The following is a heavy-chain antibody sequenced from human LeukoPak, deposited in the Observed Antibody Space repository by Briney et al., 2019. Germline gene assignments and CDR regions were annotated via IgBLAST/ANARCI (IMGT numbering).Heavy chain of an antibody. CDR1: GGSISSGDYY. CDR2: IYYTGST. Sequence: SQTLSLTCTVSGGSISSGDYYWSWIRQPPGKGLEWIVYIYYTGSTYYNPSLKSRVIISVDTSKNQFSLKLSSVTAADTAVYYCARAPRVPAALHLGYWFDPWGQGTLVTVSS. J-gene: IGHJ5*02. V-gene: IGHV4-30-4*08. CDR3: ARAPRVPAALHLGYWFDP. D-gene: IGHD2-2*01.